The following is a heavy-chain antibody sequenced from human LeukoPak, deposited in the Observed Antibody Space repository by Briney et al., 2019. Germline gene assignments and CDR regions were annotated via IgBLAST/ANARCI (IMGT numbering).Heavy chain of an antibody. D-gene: IGHD3-22*01. J-gene: IGHJ4*02. CDR3: ARDRYYYDSSGYYRIFDY. CDR1: GDSISLSFYY. V-gene: IGHV4-39*07. Sequence: SETLSLTCSVSGDSISLSFYYWGWIRQPPGKALEWIGSVYYSGTTSYNPSLKSRVTISVDMSKNHFSLKLSSVTAADTAVYYCARDRYYYDSSGYYRIFDYWGQGTLVTVSS. CDR2: VYYSGTT.